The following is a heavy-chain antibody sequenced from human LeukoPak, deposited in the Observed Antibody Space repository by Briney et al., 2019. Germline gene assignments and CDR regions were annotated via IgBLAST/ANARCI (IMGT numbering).Heavy chain of an antibody. CDR3: ARGPVDYDILTGYPNWFDP. CDR1: GYTFTSYA. V-gene: IGHV1-3*03. CDR2: INAGNGNT. J-gene: IGHJ5*02. Sequence: ASVKVSCKASGYTFTSYAMHWVRQAPGQRLEWMGWINAGNGNTKYSQEFQGRVTITRDTSASTAYMELSSLRSEDMAVYYCARGPVDYDILTGYPNWFDPWGQGTLATVSS. D-gene: IGHD3-9*01.